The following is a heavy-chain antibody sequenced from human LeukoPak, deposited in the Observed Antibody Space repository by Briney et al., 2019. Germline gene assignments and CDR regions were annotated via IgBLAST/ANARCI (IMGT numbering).Heavy chain of an antibody. CDR1: GFTFTSYA. CDR2: ISAGGENT. D-gene: IGHD6-13*01. Sequence: GESLRLSCAASGFTFTSYAMSWVRQAPGKGLEWVSGISAGGENTDYADSVKGRFTISRDNSKNTLYLQVNSLRSEDTAVYYCARDIAAAGNLDYWGQGTLVTVSS. CDR3: ARDIAAAGNLDY. V-gene: IGHV3-23*01. J-gene: IGHJ4*02.